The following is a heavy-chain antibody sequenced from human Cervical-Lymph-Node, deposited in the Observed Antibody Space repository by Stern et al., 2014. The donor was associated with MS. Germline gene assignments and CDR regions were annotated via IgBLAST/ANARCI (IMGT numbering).Heavy chain of an antibody. CDR1: GYTFTSYG. Sequence: QVQLVQSGAEVKKPGASVKVSCKASGYTFTSYGISWVRQAPGQGLEWMGWTSAYNGNTNYAQKLQGRVTMTTDTSTSTAYMELRSLRSDDTAVYYCARGFRREQQLEADAFDIWGQGTMVTVSS. J-gene: IGHJ3*02. V-gene: IGHV1-18*01. CDR2: TSAYNGNT. CDR3: ARGFRREQQLEADAFDI. D-gene: IGHD6-13*01.